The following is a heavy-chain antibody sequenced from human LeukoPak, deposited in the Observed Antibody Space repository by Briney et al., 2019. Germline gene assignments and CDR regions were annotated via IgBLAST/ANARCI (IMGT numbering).Heavy chain of an antibody. Sequence: GGSLRLSCAASGFTFSDYYMSWIRQAPGKGLEWVSYISSSGSTIYYADSVKGRFTISRDNAKNSLYLQMNSLRAEDTAVYYCARDPSFGDNWFDPWGQGTLVTVSS. CDR2: ISSSGSTI. CDR3: ARDPSFGDNWFDP. CDR1: GFTFSDYY. D-gene: IGHD3-10*01. V-gene: IGHV3-11*04. J-gene: IGHJ5*02.